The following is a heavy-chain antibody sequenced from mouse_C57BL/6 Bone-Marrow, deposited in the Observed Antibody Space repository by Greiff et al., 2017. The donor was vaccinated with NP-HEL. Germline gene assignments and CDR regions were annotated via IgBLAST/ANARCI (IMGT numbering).Heavy chain of an antibody. CDR3: ADLTTVVADYFDY. CDR1: GYAFSSYW. D-gene: IGHD1-1*01. J-gene: IGHJ2*01. CDR2: IYPGDGDT. V-gene: IGHV1-80*01. Sequence: QVQLQQSGAELVKPGASVKISCKASGYAFSSYWMNWVKQRPGKGLEWIGQIYPGDGDTNYNGKFKGKAPLPADKSSSTAYMQLSSLTSEDSAVYFCADLTTVVADYFDYWGQGTTLTVSS.